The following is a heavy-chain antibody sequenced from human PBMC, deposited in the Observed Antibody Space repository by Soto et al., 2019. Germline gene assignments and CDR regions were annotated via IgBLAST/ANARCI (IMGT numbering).Heavy chain of an antibody. V-gene: IGHV1-2*04. J-gene: IGHJ3*02. CDR3: ARPLGYCSGGSCPDDAFDI. Sequence: ASVKVSCKASGYTFTGYYMHWVRQAPGQGLEWMGWINPNSGGTNYAQKFQGWVTMTRDTSISTAYMELSRLRSDDTAVYYCARPLGYCSGGSCPDDAFDIWGQGTMVTVSS. D-gene: IGHD2-15*01. CDR1: GYTFTGYY. CDR2: INPNSGGT.